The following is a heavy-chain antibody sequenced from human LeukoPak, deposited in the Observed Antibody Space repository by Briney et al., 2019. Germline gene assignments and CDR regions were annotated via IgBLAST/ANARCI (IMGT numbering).Heavy chain of an antibody. CDR2: IYPGDSDT. CDR3: ARDFSTVSYYYYGMDV. V-gene: IGHV5-51*01. J-gene: IGHJ6*02. Sequence: GESLKISCKGSGYTFTNYWIGWVRQMPGKGLEWMGIIYPGDSDTRYSPSFQGQVTISADKSISTAYLQWSSLKASDTAMYYCARDFSTVSYYYYGMDVWGQGTTVTVSS. D-gene: IGHD4-17*01. CDR1: GYTFTNYW.